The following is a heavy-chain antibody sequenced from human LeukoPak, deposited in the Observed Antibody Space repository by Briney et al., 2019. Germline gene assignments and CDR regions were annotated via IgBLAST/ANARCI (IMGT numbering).Heavy chain of an antibody. CDR2: IIPIFGTA. J-gene: IGHJ4*02. CDR1: GGTFSSYA. CDR3: ARGEYSSGWYRMGRYYFDY. Sequence: GASVKVSCKASGGTFSSYAISWVRQAPGQGLEWMGGIIPIFGTANYAQKFQGRVTITADESTSTAYMELSSLRSEDTAVYYCARGEYSSGWYRMGRYYFDYWGQGTLVTVSS. V-gene: IGHV1-69*13. D-gene: IGHD6-19*01.